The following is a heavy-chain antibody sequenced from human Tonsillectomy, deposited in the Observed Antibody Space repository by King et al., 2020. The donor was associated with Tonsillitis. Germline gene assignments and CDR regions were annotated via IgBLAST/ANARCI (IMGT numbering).Heavy chain of an antibody. CDR2: IYFSGST. V-gene: IGHV4-59*08. J-gene: IGHJ2*01. Sequence: QVQLQESGPGLVKPSETLSLTCTVSGGSISRYYWSWIRQTPGKALEWIGYIYFSGSTNYNPSLQSRFTISQDTSKNQISLELRSATAADTAMYYCARQPEYSSGGYWYFDLWGRGSLVTVSS. CDR1: GGSISRYY. CDR3: ARQPEYSSGGYWYFDL. D-gene: IGHD6-19*01.